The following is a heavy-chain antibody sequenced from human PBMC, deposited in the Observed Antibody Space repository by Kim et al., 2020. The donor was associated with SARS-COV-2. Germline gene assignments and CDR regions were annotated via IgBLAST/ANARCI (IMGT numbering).Heavy chain of an antibody. CDR3: ARGGFSGSRFEH. CDR2: INSDGSTT. CDR1: GFTFSSSW. D-gene: IGHD6-25*01. Sequence: GGSLRLSCAASGFTFSSSWIHWVRQAPGKGLVWVSRINSDGSTTTYADSVKGRFTISRDNAQNTVYLQLNSLRVEDTAFYYCARGGFSGSRFEHSGQGTLVTVSS. V-gene: IGHV3-74*01. J-gene: IGHJ4*02.